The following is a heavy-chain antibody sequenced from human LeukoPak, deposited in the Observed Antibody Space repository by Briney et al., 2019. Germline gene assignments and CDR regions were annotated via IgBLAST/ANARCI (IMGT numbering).Heavy chain of an antibody. CDR3: ARDPSVEGYYDSSGYLPYFDY. V-gene: IGHV3-7*01. Sequence: PGRSLRLSCAASGFTFSSYWMSWVRQAPGKGLEWVANIKQDGSEKYYVDSVKGRFTISRDNAKNSLYLQMNSLRAEDTAVYYCARDPSVEGYYDSSGYLPYFDYWGQGTLVTVSS. J-gene: IGHJ4*02. CDR1: GFTFSSYW. D-gene: IGHD3-22*01. CDR2: IKQDGSEK.